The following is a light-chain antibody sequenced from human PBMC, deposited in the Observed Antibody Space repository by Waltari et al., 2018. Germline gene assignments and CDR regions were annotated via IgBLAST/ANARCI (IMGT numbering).Light chain of an antibody. Sequence: RARQSSSQYLAWYQQNAGQAPRLLIHDAASRAPGIPDRVGGSGSGTDFSLTSSRLEPEDSAVYYCQKYGTLPATFGQGTKVEI. CDR2: DAA. CDR3: QKYGTLPAT. CDR1: QSSSQY. V-gene: IGKV3-20*01. J-gene: IGKJ1*01.